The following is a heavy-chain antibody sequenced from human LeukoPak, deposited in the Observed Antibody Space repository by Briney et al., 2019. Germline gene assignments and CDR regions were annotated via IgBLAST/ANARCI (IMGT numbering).Heavy chain of an antibody. Sequence: GGSLRLSCAASGFTLSSYSMNWVRQAPGKGLEWVSSISSSSSYIHYTDSVKGRFTISRDNTKKSLYLQMNRLRAEDTAVYYCARDRYDRSGYYDYWGQGTLVTVSS. V-gene: IGHV3-21*01. CDR1: GFTLSSYS. D-gene: IGHD3-22*01. CDR2: ISSSSSYI. J-gene: IGHJ4*02. CDR3: ARDRYDRSGYYDY.